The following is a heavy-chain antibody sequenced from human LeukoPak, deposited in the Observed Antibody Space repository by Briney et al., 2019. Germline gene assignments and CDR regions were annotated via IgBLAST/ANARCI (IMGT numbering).Heavy chain of an antibody. CDR3: ARDACSGGSCYDAFDI. J-gene: IGHJ3*02. CDR2: ISGSGGST. V-gene: IGHV3-23*01. D-gene: IGHD2-15*01. CDR1: RFTFSSYA. Sequence: GGSLRLSCAASRFTFSSYAMSWVRQAPGKGLEWVSTISGSGGSTYYADSVKGRFTISRDNAKNSLYLQMNSLRAEDTAAYYCARDACSGGSCYDAFDIWGQGTMVTVSS.